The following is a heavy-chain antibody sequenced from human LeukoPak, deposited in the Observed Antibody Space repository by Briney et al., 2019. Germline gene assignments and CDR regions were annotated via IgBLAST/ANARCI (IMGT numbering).Heavy chain of an antibody. CDR2: ISYDGSNK. J-gene: IGHJ4*02. V-gene: IGHV3-30*14. CDR1: GFTFSSYA. D-gene: IGHD3-10*01. Sequence: PGGSLRLSCAASGFTFSSYAMHWVRQAPGKGLEWVAVISYDGSNKYYADSVKGRFTISRDNSKNTLYLQMNSLRAEDTAVYYCARDFAGRGIDYWGQGTLVTVSS. CDR3: ARDFAGRGIDY.